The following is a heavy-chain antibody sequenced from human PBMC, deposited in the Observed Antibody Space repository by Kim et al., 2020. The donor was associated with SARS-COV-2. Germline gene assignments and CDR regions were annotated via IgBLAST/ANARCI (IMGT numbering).Heavy chain of an antibody. Sequence: GGSLRLSCAASGFTFSSYAMHWVRQAPGKGLEWVAVISYDGSNKYYADSVKGRFTISRDNSKNTLYLQMNSLRAEDTAVYYCAIPFFQQQLASDYWGQGTLVTVSS. CDR3: AIPFFQQQLASDY. D-gene: IGHD6-13*01. CDR1: GFTFSSYA. CDR2: ISYDGSNK. V-gene: IGHV3-30*04. J-gene: IGHJ4*02.